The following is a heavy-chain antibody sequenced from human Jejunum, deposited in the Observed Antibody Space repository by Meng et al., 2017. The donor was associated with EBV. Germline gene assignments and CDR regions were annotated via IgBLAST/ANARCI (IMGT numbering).Heavy chain of an antibody. CDR1: GFSLSTSGVG. CDR3: ARRYGDYVRYFDS. V-gene: IGHV2-5*02. CDR2: IYWDENK. J-gene: IGHJ4*02. Sequence: QITLKESGPPLVKPTGTLTLTCTVSGFSLSTSGVGVGWIRQPPGKALEWLAHIYWDENKRYSTSLRSRLSIMKDTSKSQVVLTMTNMDPVDTATYYCARRYGDYVRYFDSWGQGILVTVSS. D-gene: IGHD4-17*01.